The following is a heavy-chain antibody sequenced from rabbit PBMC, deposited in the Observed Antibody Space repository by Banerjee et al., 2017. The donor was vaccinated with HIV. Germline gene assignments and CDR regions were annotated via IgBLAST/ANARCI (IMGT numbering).Heavy chain of an antibody. Sequence: QEQLVESGGGLVKPEGSLKLSCTASGFDFSAYGMSWVRQAPGKGLEWIGYIDLLFGTTYYATWANGRFTISSHNAQNTLYLQLNSLTAADTATYFCVRGASSSGYYSLWGPGTLVTVS. V-gene: IGHV1S47*01. CDR1: GFDFSAYG. D-gene: IGHD1-1*01. J-gene: IGHJ4*01. CDR3: VRGASSSGYYSL. CDR2: IDLLFGTT.